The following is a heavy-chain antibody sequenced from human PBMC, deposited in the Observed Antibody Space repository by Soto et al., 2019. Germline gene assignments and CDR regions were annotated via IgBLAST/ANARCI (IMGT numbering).Heavy chain of an antibody. Sequence: PSETLSLTCTVSGGSISSSSYYWGWIRQPPGKGLEWIGSIYYSGSTYYNPSLKSRVTISVDTSKNQFSLKLSSVTAADTAVYYCASPGADIAAAGKGTYYYGMDVWGQGTTVTVSS. D-gene: IGHD6-13*01. CDR2: IYYSGST. J-gene: IGHJ6*02. CDR3: ASPGADIAAAGKGTYYYGMDV. V-gene: IGHV4-39*01. CDR1: GGSISSSSYY.